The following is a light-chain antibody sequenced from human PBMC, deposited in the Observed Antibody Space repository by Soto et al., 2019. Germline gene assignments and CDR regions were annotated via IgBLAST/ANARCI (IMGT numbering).Light chain of an antibody. CDR2: DVN. CDR3: CSYAGSYTWV. CDR1: SSDIGGYHY. J-gene: IGLJ3*02. Sequence: QSALTQPRSVSGSPVQSVTISCTGTSSDIGGYHYVSWYQQHPGKAPKLMIYDVNRRPSGVPDRFSGSKSGNTASLTISGLQAEDEADYYCCSYAGSYTWVVGGGTKLTVL. V-gene: IGLV2-11*01.